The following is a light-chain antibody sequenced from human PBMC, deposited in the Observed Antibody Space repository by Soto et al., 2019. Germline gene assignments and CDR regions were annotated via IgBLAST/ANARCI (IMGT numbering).Light chain of an antibody. CDR3: QQSYSTPLP. CDR2: AAS. Sequence: DIQMTQSPSSLSASVGDRVTITCRASQSISSYLNWYQQKPGKAPKLLIYAASSLQSGVPSRFSGSGSGTDFTLTISSLQPEDIATYYCQQSYSTPLPFGPGTKVDIK. CDR1: QSISSY. J-gene: IGKJ3*01. V-gene: IGKV1-39*01.